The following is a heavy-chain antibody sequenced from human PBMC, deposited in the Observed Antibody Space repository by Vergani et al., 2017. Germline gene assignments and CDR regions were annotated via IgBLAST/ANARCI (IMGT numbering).Heavy chain of an antibody. J-gene: IGHJ5*02. CDR2: INPNSGGT. D-gene: IGHD2-21*02. CDR1: GYTFTGYY. Sequence: QVQLVQSGAEVKKPGASVKVSCKASGYTFTGYYMHWVRQAPGKGLEWMGWINPNSGGTNYAQKFQGMVTMTRDTSISTAYMELSRLRSDDTAVYYCARYGSYCGGDCYFESSRNWFDPWGQGTLVTVSS. V-gene: IGHV1-2*02. CDR3: ARYGSYCGGDCYFESSRNWFDP.